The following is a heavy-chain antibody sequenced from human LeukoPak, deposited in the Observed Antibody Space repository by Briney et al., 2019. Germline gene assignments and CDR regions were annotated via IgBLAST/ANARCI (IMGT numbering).Heavy chain of an antibody. CDR1: GYKLTDYW. Sequence: ASVKVSCKAFGYKLTDYWIHWVRQAPGQGLEWMGWIDPNSGGTNYAQNFEGRVTLTRDTSISTVYMEMSRLISDDTAMYYCARGIAAPGARWFDPWGQGTLVTVSS. J-gene: IGHJ5*02. D-gene: IGHD6-13*01. CDR3: ARGIAAPGARWFDP. CDR2: IDPNSGGT. V-gene: IGHV1-2*02.